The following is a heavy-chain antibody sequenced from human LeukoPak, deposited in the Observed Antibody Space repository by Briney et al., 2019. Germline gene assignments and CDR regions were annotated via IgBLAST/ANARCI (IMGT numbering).Heavy chain of an antibody. J-gene: IGHJ6*03. CDR2: VYHNGET. CDR3: VTPRSWELSDMAV. Sequence: SSETLSLTCTVSGYSITTNYYWAWIRQSPGTGLEWIGSVYHNGETYYNPSLKSRVIISVDTSKNEFSLRLTSVTAADTAVYYCVTPRSWELSDMAVWGKGTTVIVSS. V-gene: IGHV4-38-2*02. D-gene: IGHD1-26*01. CDR1: GYSITTNYY.